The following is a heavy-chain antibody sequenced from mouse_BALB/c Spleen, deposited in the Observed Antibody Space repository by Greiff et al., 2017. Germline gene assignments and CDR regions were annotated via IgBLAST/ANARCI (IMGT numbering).Heavy chain of an antibody. J-gene: IGHJ1*01. CDR3: ANGYYGYFDV. D-gene: IGHD2-2*01. V-gene: IGHV1-63*02. Sequence: QVQLQQSGAELVRPGTSVKISCKASGYTFTNYWLGWVKQRPGHGLEWIGDIYPGGGYTNYNEKFKGKATLTADTSSSTAYMQLSSLTSEDSSVYFCANGYYGYFDVWGAGTTVTVSS. CDR1: GYTFTNYW. CDR2: IYPGGGYT.